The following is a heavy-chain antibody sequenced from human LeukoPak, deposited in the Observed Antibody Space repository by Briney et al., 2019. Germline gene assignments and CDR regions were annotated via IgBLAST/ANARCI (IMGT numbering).Heavy chain of an antibody. J-gene: IGHJ5*02. V-gene: IGHV4-34*01. D-gene: IGHD1-26*01. CDR1: GGSISSYY. CDR2: IDHTGST. CDR3: ARPRVRPTTNWFDT. Sequence: SETLSLTCTVSGGSISSYYWSWIRQPPGKGLEWIGEIDHTGSTNYNPSLKTRVTISVDTSNKHFSLRLNSVTAADTAVYYCARPRVRPTTNWFDTWGQGTLVTVSS.